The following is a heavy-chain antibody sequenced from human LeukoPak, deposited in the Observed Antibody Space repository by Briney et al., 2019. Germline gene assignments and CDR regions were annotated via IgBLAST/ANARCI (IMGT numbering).Heavy chain of an antibody. V-gene: IGHV4-59*08. D-gene: IGHD5-18*01. Sequence: SETLSLTCTVSGGSISSYYWSWIRQPPGKGLEWIGYIYYSGSTNYNPSLKSRVTISVATSKNQFSLKLSSVTAADTAVYYCARSTRGYSYGIFDYWGQGTLVTVSS. J-gene: IGHJ4*02. CDR2: IYYSGST. CDR3: ARSTRGYSYGIFDY. CDR1: GGSISSYY.